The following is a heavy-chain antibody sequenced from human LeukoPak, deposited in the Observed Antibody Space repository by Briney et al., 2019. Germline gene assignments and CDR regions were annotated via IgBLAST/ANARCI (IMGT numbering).Heavy chain of an antibody. D-gene: IGHD3-10*01. V-gene: IGHV3-30-3*01. CDR2: ISYDGSNK. CDR3: ARDGSFGELDY. Sequence: XGSLRLSCAASGFTFNNYAMHWVRQAPGEGLEWVAVISYDGSNKYYADSVKGRFTISRDNSKNTLYLQMNSLRAEDTAVYYCARDGSFGELDYWGQGTLVTVSS. CDR1: GFTFNNYA. J-gene: IGHJ4*02.